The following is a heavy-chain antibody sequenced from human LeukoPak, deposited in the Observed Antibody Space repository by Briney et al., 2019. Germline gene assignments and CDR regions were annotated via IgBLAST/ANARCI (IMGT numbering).Heavy chain of an antibody. CDR1: GGSISSYQ. CDR3: ARGLHSTMPYWGY. Sequence: SETLSLTCTVSGGSISSYQWSWIRQPPGKGREWIGYLYYGGSTNYNPSLKSRVTISGDTSKNQVSLKLSSVTAADTAVYYCARGLHSTMPYWGYWGQGTLVTVSS. J-gene: IGHJ4*02. D-gene: IGHD2-2*01. V-gene: IGHV4-59*12. CDR2: LYYGGST.